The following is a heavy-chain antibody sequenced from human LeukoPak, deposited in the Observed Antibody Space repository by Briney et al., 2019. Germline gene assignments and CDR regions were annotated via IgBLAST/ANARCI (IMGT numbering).Heavy chain of an antibody. CDR1: GSSISNHY. V-gene: IGHV4-59*11. CDR3: AKHLTNAYYDMIWFDP. Sequence: PSETLSLTCTVSGSSISNHYWSWIRQAPGKGLEWIGYVYYSGSTNYNPSVKSRVTISVDTSNNQFSLRLSSVTAADTAVYYCAKHLTNAYYDMIWFDPWGQGTLVTVTS. J-gene: IGHJ5*02. CDR2: VYYSGST. D-gene: IGHD3-16*01.